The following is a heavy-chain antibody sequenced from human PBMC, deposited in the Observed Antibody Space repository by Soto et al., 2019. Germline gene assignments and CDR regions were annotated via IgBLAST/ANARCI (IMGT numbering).Heavy chain of an antibody. V-gene: IGHV4-34*01. D-gene: IGHD3-3*01. CDR1: GGSFSGYY. CDR2: INHSGST. CDR3: GSKSFDFWSGYFCRIMDV. Sequence: SETLSLTCAVYGGSFSGYYWSWIRQPPGKGLEWIGEINHSGSTNYNPSLKSRVTISVDTSKNQFALKLSSVTAADTAVYYCGSKSFDFWSGYFCRIMDVWGQGTTVTVSS. J-gene: IGHJ6*02.